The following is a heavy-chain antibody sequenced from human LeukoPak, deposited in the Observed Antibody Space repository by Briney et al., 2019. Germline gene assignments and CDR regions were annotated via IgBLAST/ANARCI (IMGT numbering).Heavy chain of an antibody. D-gene: IGHD6-19*01. CDR2: IYTSGST. V-gene: IGHV4-4*07. CDR1: GGSISSYY. J-gene: IGHJ4*02. Sequence: RSSETLSLTCTVSGGSISSYYWSWIRQPAGKGLEWIGRIYTSGSTNYNPSLKSRVAISRDTSKNQFSLNLSSVTAADTAMYYCATDSVGEWLVIWGQGILVTVS. CDR3: ATDSVGEWLVI.